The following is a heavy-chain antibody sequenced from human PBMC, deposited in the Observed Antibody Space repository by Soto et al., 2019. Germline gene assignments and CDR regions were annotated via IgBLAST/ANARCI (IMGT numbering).Heavy chain of an antibody. CDR2: IDIGGNT. V-gene: IGHV3-66*01. CDR3: ARGRGSTGYLGREHYFDY. Sequence: EVQMVESGGGVVQPGGSLRLSCAASGFSVTNNYMSWVRQAPGKGLEWVSIIDIGGNTYYADSVKDRFTISRDDSKNTLYLQMDSLRPEDTAVYFCARGRGSTGYLGREHYFDYWGQGTLVTVSP. J-gene: IGHJ4*02. CDR1: GFSVTNNY. D-gene: IGHD3-16*01.